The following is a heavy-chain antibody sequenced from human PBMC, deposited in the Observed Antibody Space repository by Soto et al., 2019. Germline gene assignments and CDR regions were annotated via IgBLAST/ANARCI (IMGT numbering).Heavy chain of an antibody. J-gene: IGHJ5*02. CDR2: IWYDGSNK. CDR1: GFTFSSYA. V-gene: IGHV3-33*01. CDR3: ARRAEGGWSWFDL. Sequence: QVQLVESGGGVVQPGRSLRLSCAASGFTFSSYAMHWVRQAPGKGLEWVAGIWYDGSNKYYADSVKGRFTISRDNSENTRDLQMNSLRAEDTDVYSGARRAEGGWSWFDLWGQGTLVIVSS. D-gene: IGHD2-15*01.